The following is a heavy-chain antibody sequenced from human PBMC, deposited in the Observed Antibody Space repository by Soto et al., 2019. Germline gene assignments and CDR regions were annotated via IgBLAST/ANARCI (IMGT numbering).Heavy chain of an antibody. J-gene: IGHJ4*02. V-gene: IGHV4-34*01. Sequence: SETLSLTCAVSGGSFSGYYWSWIRQPPGKGLEWIGEINHSGSTNYNPSLKSRVTISVDTSKNQFSLKLSSVTAADTAVCYCARMRSGQHSHWGQGTLVTVSS. CDR1: GGSFSGYY. D-gene: IGHD6-25*01. CDR2: INHSGST. CDR3: ARMRSGQHSH.